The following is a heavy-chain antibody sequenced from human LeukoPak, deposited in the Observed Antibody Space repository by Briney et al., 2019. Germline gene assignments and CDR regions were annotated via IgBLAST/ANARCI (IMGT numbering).Heavy chain of an antibody. CDR2: IKNSGDRT. D-gene: IGHD5-12*01. J-gene: IGHJ4*02. V-gene: IGHV3-23*01. Sequence: GGSLRLSCAASGFTFSDYATSWVRQAPGKGLEWISGIKNSGDRTDYADSVKGRFTISRGNSKNTLYLQMNSLRAEDTAVYYCAKSRRGYSGYDSGFFDYWGQGTLVTVSS. CDR1: GFTFSDYA. CDR3: AKSRRGYSGYDSGFFDY.